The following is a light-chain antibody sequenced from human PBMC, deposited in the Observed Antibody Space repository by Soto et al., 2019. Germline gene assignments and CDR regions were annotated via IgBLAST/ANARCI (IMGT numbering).Light chain of an antibody. CDR3: SSYTTVPSPQWV. V-gene: IGLV2-14*01. CDR2: EVS. CDR1: SRDIGGYNY. J-gene: IGLJ3*02. Sequence: QSVLTQPASVSGSPGQSITISCTGTSRDIGGYNYVSWHQQHPGKAPKVIITEVSNRPSGVSDRFSASKSGNTASLTISGLQAEDEAHYYCSSYTTVPSPQWVFAGGTKLTVL.